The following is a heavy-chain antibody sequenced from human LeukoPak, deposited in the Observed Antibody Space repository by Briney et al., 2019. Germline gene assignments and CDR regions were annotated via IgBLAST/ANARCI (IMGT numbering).Heavy chain of an antibody. D-gene: IGHD6-19*01. CDR2: ISSSSSYI. CDR3: ARDVQQWLAEYYFDY. Sequence: GGSLRLSCAASGFIFPNYVMSWVRQAPGKGLEWVSSISSSSSYIYYADSVKGRFTISRDNAKNSLYLRMNSLRAEDTAVYYCARDVQQWLAEYYFDYWGQGTLATVSS. CDR1: GFIFPNYV. J-gene: IGHJ4*02. V-gene: IGHV3-21*01.